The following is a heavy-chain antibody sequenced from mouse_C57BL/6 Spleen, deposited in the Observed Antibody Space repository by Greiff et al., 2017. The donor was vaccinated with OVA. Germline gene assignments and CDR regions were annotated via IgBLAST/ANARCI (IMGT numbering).Heavy chain of an antibody. CDR3: VRHRGLGDAMDY. Sequence: EVQLVESGGGLVQPKGSLKLSCAASGFSFNTYAMNWVRQAPGKGLEWVARIRSKSNNYATYYADSVKDRFTISRDDSESMLYLQMNNLKTEDTAMYYCVRHRGLGDAMDYWGQGTSVTVSS. V-gene: IGHV10-1*01. CDR1: GFSFNTYA. D-gene: IGHD2-4*01. J-gene: IGHJ4*01. CDR2: IRSKSNNYAT.